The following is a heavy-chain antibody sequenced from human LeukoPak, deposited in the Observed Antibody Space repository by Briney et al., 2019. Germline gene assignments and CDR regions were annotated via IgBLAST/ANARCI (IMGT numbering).Heavy chain of an antibody. V-gene: IGHV3-23*01. D-gene: IGHD3-10*01. CDR1: GFAFSSYG. J-gene: IGHJ3*02. CDR3: AKESLPYGLGAFDI. Sequence: GGSLRLSCAASGFAFSSYGMSWVRQAPGKGLEWVSTITDSGDITYYADSVKGRFTISRDNSKNTVYLQMNSLRAEETAIYYCAKESLPYGLGAFDIWGQGAMVTVSS. CDR2: ITDSGDIT.